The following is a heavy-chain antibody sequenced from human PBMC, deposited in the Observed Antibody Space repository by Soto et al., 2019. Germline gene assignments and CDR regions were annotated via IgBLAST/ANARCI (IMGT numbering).Heavy chain of an antibody. Sequence: EVQLLESGGGLVQPGGSLRLSCAASGFTFNNYAMTWVRQAPGKGLEWVSTISGSDGSTYYADSVKGRLTISRDNSXNALYLQMXXXXXXXTXLYYXVKDWTGDTCPCMDVWGQGTTVTVSS. CDR1: GFTFNNYA. CDR2: ISGSDGST. V-gene: IGHV3-23*01. D-gene: IGHD2-8*02. J-gene: IGHJ6*01. CDR3: VKDWTGDTCPCMDV.